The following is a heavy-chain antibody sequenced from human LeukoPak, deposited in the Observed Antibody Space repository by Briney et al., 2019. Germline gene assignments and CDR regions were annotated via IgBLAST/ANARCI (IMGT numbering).Heavy chain of an antibody. CDR3: ARYPSPSVVVPARNYYYYYYMDV. D-gene: IGHD2-2*01. J-gene: IGHJ6*03. CDR1: GGTFSSYA. V-gene: IGHV1-69*01. Sequence: SVKVSCKASGGTFSSYAISWVRQAPGQGLEWMGGIIPIFGTANYAQKFQGRVTITADESTSTAYMELSSLRSEDTAVYYCARYPSPSVVVPARNYYYYYYMDVWGKGTTVTVSS. CDR2: IIPIFGTA.